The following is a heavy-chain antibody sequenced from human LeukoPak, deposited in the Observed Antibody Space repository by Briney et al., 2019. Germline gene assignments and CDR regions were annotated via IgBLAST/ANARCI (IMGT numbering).Heavy chain of an antibody. V-gene: IGHV3-30*04. CDR1: GFTFSSYA. D-gene: IGHD3-22*01. Sequence: PGGSLRLSCAASGFTFSSYAMHWVRQAPGKGLEWVAVISYDGSNKYYADSVKGRFTISRDNSKNTLYLQMNSLRAEDTAVDYCARVTYYDSSGYYYYFDYWGQGTLVTVSS. CDR2: ISYDGSNK. CDR3: ARVTYYDSSGYYYYFDY. J-gene: IGHJ4*02.